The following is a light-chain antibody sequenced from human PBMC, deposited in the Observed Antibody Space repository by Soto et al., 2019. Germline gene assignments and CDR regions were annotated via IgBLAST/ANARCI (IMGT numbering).Light chain of an antibody. CDR1: QSVSSSY. CDR2: GAS. CDR3: QQYGSSPGT. J-gene: IGKJ2*01. V-gene: IGKV3-20*01. Sequence: EIVVTQSPGTLSLSPGERATLSSRASQSVSSSYLAWYQQKPGQAPRLLIYGASSRATGIPDRFSGSGSGTDFTLTISRLEPEDFAVYYCQQYGSSPGTFGQGTKLEIK.